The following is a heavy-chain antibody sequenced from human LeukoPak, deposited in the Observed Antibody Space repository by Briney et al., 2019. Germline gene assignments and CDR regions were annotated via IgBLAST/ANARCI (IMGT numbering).Heavy chain of an antibody. CDR2: IKQDGSEK. Sequence: GGSLRVSCAASGFTFSSYWMSWVRQAPGKGLEWVSNIKQDGSEKHYVDSVQGRFTVSRDNAKNSLYLQMNSLRAEDTAVYYCARQPRAYSSAWYWDYWGQGTLVTVSS. CDR1: GFTFSSYW. D-gene: IGHD6-19*01. J-gene: IGHJ4*02. CDR3: ARQPRAYSSAWYWDY. V-gene: IGHV3-7*01.